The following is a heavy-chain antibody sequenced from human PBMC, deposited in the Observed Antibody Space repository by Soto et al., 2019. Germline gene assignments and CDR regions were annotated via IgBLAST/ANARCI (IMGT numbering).Heavy chain of an antibody. D-gene: IGHD3-10*01. J-gene: IGHJ4*02. CDR2: IYHSGNT. CDR1: GGSISSSNW. V-gene: IGHV4-4*02. Sequence: QVQLQESGPGLVKPSGTLSLTCAVSGGSISSSNWWSWVRQPPGKGLEWIGEIYHSGNTNYNPSRTXRXPXAXXKSRNQCSLKLSSVTAAATAGYYCARRWGEGRVDYWGQGTLVTVSS. CDR3: ARRWGEGRVDY.